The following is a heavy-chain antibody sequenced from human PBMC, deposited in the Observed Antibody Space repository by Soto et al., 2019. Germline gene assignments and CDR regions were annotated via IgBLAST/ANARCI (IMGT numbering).Heavy chain of an antibody. CDR3: ARRWGYSFDY. V-gene: IGHV4-59*01. CDR2: IYYSGST. J-gene: IGHJ4*02. Sequence: QVQLQESGPGLVKPSETLSLTCTVSGGSISSYYWSWIRQPPGKGLEWIGYIYYSGSTNYNPSLKSRVTISVDTSKNRFSLKLSSVTAAVTAVYYCARRWGYSFDYWGQGTLVTVSS. CDR1: GGSISSYY. D-gene: IGHD3-22*01.